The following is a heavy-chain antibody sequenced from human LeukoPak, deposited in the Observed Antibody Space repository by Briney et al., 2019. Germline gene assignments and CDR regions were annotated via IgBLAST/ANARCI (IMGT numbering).Heavy chain of an antibody. CDR1: GGSISSSSYY. CDR3: ARQGEWHYDSSGYHRLDAFDI. CDR2: IYDSGYT. D-gene: IGHD3-22*01. V-gene: IGHV4-39*01. J-gene: IGHJ3*02. Sequence: SETLSLTCTVSGGSISSSSYYWGWIRQPPGKGLEWIGSIYDSGYTYCNPSLKSRVTISVDTSKNQFSLKLSSVTAADTAVYYCARQGEWHYDSSGYHRLDAFDIWGQGTMVTVSS.